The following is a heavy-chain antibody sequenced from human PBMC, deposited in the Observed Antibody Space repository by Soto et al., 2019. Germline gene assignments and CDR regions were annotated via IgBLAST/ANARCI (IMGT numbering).Heavy chain of an antibody. V-gene: IGHV4-61*01. CDR3: ARASMVRGVTAYYYYYGMDV. CDR2: IYYSGST. D-gene: IGHD3-10*01. CDR1: GGSVSSGSYY. Sequence: SETLSLTCTVSGGSVSSGSYYWSWIRQPPGKGLEWIGYIYYSGSTNYNPSLKSRVTISVDTSKNQFSLKLSSVTAADTAVYYCARASMVRGVTAYYYYYGMDVWGQGTTVTV. J-gene: IGHJ6*02.